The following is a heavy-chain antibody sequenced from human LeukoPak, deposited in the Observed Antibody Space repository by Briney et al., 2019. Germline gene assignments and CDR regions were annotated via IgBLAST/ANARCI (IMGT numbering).Heavy chain of an antibody. J-gene: IGHJ4*02. CDR2: INPSGGST. Sequence: ASVKVSCKASGYTFTSYYMHWVRQAPGRGLEWMGIINPSGGSTSYAQKFQGRVTMTRDTSTSTVYMELSSLRSEDTAVYYCARDLSPDSGSYSYYFDYWGQGTLVTVSS. CDR3: ARDLSPDSGSYSYYFDY. D-gene: IGHD1-26*01. CDR1: GYTFTSYY. V-gene: IGHV1-46*01.